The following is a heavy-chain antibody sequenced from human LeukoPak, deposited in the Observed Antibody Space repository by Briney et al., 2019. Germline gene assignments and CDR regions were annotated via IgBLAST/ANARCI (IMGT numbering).Heavy chain of an antibody. J-gene: IGHJ4*02. V-gene: IGHV1-18*01. CDR2: ISANTGKI. CDR3: AKVAGDRMDY. D-gene: IGHD6-13*01. Sequence: ASVKVSCKASGYTFATYGFCWVRQAPGHGLEWMGWISANTGKIDYARKFQGRVTMTTDTSTSTAYMELRSLRPDDTAVYYCAKVAGDRMDYWGQGTLLTVSS. CDR1: GYTFATYG.